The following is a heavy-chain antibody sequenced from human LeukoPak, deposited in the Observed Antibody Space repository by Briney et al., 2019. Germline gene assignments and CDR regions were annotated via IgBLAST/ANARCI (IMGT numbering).Heavy chain of an antibody. CDR2: IYYSGST. Sequence: SQTLSLTRTVSRGSNSRGVYYWSWIPEPPGKGLEWIGYIYYSGSTYYNTFLKSRVPISVDTYKNQFSLKLSSVTGADTAVYYCARGEYYYDSSGYWGYWGQRTLVTVSS. V-gene: IGHV4-30-4*01. J-gene: IGHJ4*02. CDR1: RGSNSRGVYY. CDR3: ARGEYYYDSSGYWGY. D-gene: IGHD3-22*01.